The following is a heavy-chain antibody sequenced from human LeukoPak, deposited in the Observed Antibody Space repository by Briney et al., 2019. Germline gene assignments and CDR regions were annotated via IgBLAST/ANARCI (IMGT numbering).Heavy chain of an antibody. CDR2: IDTSGNT. J-gene: IGHJ4*02. Sequence: PSQTLSLTCTVSGGPISSYYWSRIRQSAGKGLQWIGGIDTSGNTNDNPSLGNTKYNPSLTSRVTISVDKSKNQFSLKVTSVTAADTAVYYCARVVVGATTGYYFDYWGQGTLVTVSS. V-gene: IGHV4-4*07. D-gene: IGHD1-26*01. CDR1: GGPISSYY. CDR3: ARVVVGATTGYYFDY.